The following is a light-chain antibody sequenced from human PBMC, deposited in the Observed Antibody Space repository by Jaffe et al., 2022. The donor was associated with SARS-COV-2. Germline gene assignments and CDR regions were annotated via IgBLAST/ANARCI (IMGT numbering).Light chain of an antibody. CDR1: RIGAGT. J-gene: IGLJ2*01. CDR3: QVWDNSVG. Sequence: SYELTQSPSVSVALGQTATITCGGDRIGAGTVHWYQQKPGQAPSLLIYRDRYRPSGTPARFSGSTSGNTATLTLTGAQAADEADYFCQVWDNSVGFGGGTKLTVL. V-gene: IGLV3-9*01. CDR2: RDR.